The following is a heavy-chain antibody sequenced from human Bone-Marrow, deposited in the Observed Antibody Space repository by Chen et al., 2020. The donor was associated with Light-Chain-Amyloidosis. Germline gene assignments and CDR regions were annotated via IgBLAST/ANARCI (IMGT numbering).Heavy chain of an antibody. CDR1: GGSISSSSYY. CDR2: IYYSGST. J-gene: IGHJ4*02. D-gene: IGHD5-12*01. V-gene: IGHV4-39*01. CDR3: ARRRRDGYNRFDY. Sequence: QLQLQESGPGLVKPSETLSLTCTVSGGSISSSSYYWGWIRQPPGKGLEWIGSIYYSGSTYYNPSLKSRVTISVDASKNQFSLKLSSVTAADTAVYYCARRRRDGYNRFDYWGQGTLVTVSS.